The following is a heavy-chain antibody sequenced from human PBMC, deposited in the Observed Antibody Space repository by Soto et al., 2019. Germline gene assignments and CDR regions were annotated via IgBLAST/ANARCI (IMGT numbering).Heavy chain of an antibody. V-gene: IGHV1-18*01. J-gene: IGHJ4*02. CDR1: GYSFITYA. CDR3: ARDREATGSGYFASYDY. Sequence: QVQLVQSAAEVKKPGASLRVSCKTSGYSFITYAINWVRQASGQGLEWIGWISAKSGKTKHAQTFQGRVALSTDTSTSTAYLELNNLRSDDTAVYCCARDREATGSGYFASYDYWGQGTLVTVSS. CDR2: ISAKSGKT. D-gene: IGHD3-22*01.